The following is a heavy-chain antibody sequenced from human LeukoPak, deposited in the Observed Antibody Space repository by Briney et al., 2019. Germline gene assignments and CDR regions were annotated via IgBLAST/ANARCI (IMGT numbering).Heavy chain of an antibody. Sequence: ETLSLTCAVSGGSISSSNWWSWVRQAPGKGLEWVSAISGSGGSTYYADSVKGRFTISRDNSKNTLYLQMNSLRAEDTAVYYCAKSPGRIQLWLYFYYWGQGTLVTVSS. CDR2: ISGSGGST. V-gene: IGHV3-23*01. CDR1: GGSISSSN. D-gene: IGHD5-18*01. CDR3: AKSPGRIQLWLYFYY. J-gene: IGHJ4*02.